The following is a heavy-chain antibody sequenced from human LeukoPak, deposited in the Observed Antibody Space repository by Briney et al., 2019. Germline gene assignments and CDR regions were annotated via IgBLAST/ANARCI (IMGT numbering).Heavy chain of an antibody. V-gene: IGHV3-23*01. CDR1: GFTFSTYP. CDR3: VKDSVRGYSGYGNDGFEI. J-gene: IGHJ3*02. Sequence: GGSLRLSCAASGFTFSTYPISWVRQAPGKGLEWVSAISGGSNTYYADSVKGRFTISRDNSRDTLYLQMNSLRAEDTAVYYCVKDSVRGYSGYGNDGFEIWGQGTMVTVSS. CDR2: ISGGSNT. D-gene: IGHD5-12*01.